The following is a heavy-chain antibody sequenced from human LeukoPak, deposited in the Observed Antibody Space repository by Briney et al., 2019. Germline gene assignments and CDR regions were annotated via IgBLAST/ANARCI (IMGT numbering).Heavy chain of an antibody. J-gene: IGHJ4*02. D-gene: IGHD3-22*01. CDR2: IYNSGST. V-gene: IGHV4-59*13. Sequence: SETLSLTCTVSGGSISSYYWSWIRQSPGKGLEWIGYIYNSGSTNYNPSLKSRVTISVDTSKNQFSLKLSSVTAADTAVYYCARQPYYYDSSGYRAYFDYWGQGTLVTVSS. CDR3: ARQPYYYDSSGYRAYFDY. CDR1: GGSISSYY.